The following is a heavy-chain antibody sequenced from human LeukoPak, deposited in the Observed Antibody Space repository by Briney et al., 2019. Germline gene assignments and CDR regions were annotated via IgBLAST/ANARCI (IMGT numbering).Heavy chain of an antibody. V-gene: IGHV4-34*01. CDR3: ARVAVAAAGPFDY. J-gene: IGHJ4*02. D-gene: IGHD6-13*01. CDR1: GGSFSGYY. Sequence: SETPSLTCAVYGGSFSGYYWSWIRQPPGKGLEWIGEINHSGSTNYNPSLKSRVTISVDTSKNQFSLKLSSVTAADTAVYYCARVAVAAAGPFDYWGQGTLVTVSS. CDR2: INHSGST.